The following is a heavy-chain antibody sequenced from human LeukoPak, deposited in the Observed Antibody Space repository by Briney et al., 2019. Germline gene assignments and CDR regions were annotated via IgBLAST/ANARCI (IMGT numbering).Heavy chain of an antibody. D-gene: IGHD6-13*01. J-gene: IGHJ3*02. CDR1: GFNFSTSR. CDR2: ISGSGGST. V-gene: IGHV3-23*01. CDR3: AKGFSSSWYNLDAFDI. Sequence: PGGSLRLSCAASGFNFSTSRMNWVRQAPGKGLEWVSAISGSGGSTYYADSVKGRFTISRDNSKNTLYLQMNSLRAEDTAVYYCAKGFSSSWYNLDAFDIWGQGTMVTVSS.